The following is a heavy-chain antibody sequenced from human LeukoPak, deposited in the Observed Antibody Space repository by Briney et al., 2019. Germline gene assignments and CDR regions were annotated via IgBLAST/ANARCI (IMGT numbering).Heavy chain of an antibody. CDR1: GFTFSSYW. Sequence: PGGSLRLSCAASGFTFSSYWMHWVRQAPGKELVWVSRINSDGSSTSYADSVKGRFTISRDNAKNTLYLQMNSLRAEYTAVYYCARVYYYGSGTFDYWGQGTLVTVSS. CDR3: ARVYYYGSGTFDY. V-gene: IGHV3-74*01. CDR2: INSDGSST. D-gene: IGHD3-10*01. J-gene: IGHJ4*02.